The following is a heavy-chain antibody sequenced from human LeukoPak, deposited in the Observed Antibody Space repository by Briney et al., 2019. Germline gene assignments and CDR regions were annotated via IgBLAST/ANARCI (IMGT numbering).Heavy chain of an antibody. CDR2: IYTSGST. CDR3: ARGVDSSGYYSQLDY. Sequence: SETLSLTCTVSGGSISSYYWSWIRQPAGKGLEWIGRIYTSGSTNYNPSLKSRVTMSVDTSKNQFSLKLSSVTAADTAVYYCARGVDSSGYYSQLDYWGQGTLVTVSS. J-gene: IGHJ4*02. CDR1: GGSISSYY. D-gene: IGHD3-22*01. V-gene: IGHV4-4*07.